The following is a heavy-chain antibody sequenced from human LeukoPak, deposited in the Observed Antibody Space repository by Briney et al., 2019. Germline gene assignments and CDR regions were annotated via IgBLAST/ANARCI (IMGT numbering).Heavy chain of an antibody. CDR1: GFTFSSYS. CDR2: ISSSSSYI. Sequence: GGSLRLSCAASGFTFSSYSMNWVRQAPGKGLEWVSSISSSSSYIYYADSVKGRFTISRDNAKNSLYLQMNSLRAEDTAVYYCARGVAALYYYYYMDVWGKGTTVTVSS. D-gene: IGHD6-6*01. V-gene: IGHV3-21*01. CDR3: ARGVAALYYYYYMDV. J-gene: IGHJ6*03.